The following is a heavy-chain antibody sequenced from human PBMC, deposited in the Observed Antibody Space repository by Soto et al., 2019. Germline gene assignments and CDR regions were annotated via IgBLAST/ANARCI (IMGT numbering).Heavy chain of an antibody. J-gene: IGHJ5*02. CDR1: GGSISSVFS. CDR2: IHHSGST. CDR3: ARVPSP. V-gene: IGHV4-30-2*06. Sequence: SETLSLTCAVSGGSISSVFSWSWIRQSPGKGLECIGYIHHSGSTYYNPSLKSRVTISVDRSKNQFSLKLSSVTAADTAVYYCARVPSPWGQGTLVT.